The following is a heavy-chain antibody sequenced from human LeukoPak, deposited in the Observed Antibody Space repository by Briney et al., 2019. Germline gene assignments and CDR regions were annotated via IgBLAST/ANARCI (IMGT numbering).Heavy chain of an antibody. CDR2: ISGSGGST. Sequence: PGGSLRLSCAASGFTFSSYAMSWVRQAPGKGLEWVSAISGSGGSTYYADSVKGRFTISRDNSKNTLYVQMNSLRDEDTALCYCAKDQRWESPHYLDSWGQGTLVTVSS. J-gene: IGHJ4*02. V-gene: IGHV3-23*01. D-gene: IGHD1-26*01. CDR1: GFTFSSYA. CDR3: AKDQRWESPHYLDS.